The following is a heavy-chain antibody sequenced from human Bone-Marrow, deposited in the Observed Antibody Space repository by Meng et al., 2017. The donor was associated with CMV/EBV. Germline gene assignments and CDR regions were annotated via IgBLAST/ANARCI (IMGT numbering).Heavy chain of an antibody. V-gene: IGHV4-59*01. CDR3: ARTYSSSSYYYYGMYV. CDR1: GGSISSYY. J-gene: IGHJ6*02. D-gene: IGHD6-6*01. Sequence: SETLSLTCTVSGGSISSYYWSWIRQPPGKGLEWIGYIYYSGSTNYNPSLKSRVTISVDTSKNQFSLKLSSVTAADTAVYYCARTYSSSSYYYYGMYVWGQGTTVTVSS. CDR2: IYYSGST.